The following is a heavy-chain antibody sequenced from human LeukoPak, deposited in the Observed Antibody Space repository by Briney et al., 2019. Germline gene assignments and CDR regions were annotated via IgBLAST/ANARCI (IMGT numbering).Heavy chain of an antibody. CDR1: GGSFRSGSSF. V-gene: IGHV4-31*03. CDR2: ISFTGTT. J-gene: IGHJ3*01. Sequence: SHTLSLTCTVSGGSFRSGSSFWSWLPQHPVKALEWNEYISFTGTTYYNLSLKSRVRISSDKSKNQFSLNLRSVSAADTAVYFCARWGEDVKDSFDVWGQGTLVTVSS. D-gene: IGHD1-26*01. CDR3: ARWGEDVKDSFDV.